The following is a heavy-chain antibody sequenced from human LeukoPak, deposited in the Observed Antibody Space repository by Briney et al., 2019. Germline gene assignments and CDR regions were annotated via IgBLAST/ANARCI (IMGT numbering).Heavy chain of an antibody. J-gene: IGHJ4*02. CDR1: GGSINSYY. CDR3: ARLSLAYYAVDY. CDR2: INTSGST. D-gene: IGHD2-21*01. Sequence: SETLSLTCTVSGGSINSYYWTWIRQPAGKGLEWIGRINTSGSTNYSPSLKSRVTMSVDTSKNQFSLKLSSVTAADTAVYYCARLSLAYYAVDYWGQGTLVTVSS. V-gene: IGHV4-4*07.